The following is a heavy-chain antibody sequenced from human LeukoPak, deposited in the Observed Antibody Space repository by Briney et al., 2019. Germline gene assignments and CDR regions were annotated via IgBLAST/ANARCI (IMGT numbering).Heavy chain of an antibody. CDR2: ISGSGGST. CDR3: ARGRSSSYSNWFDP. Sequence: PGGSLRLSCAASGFTFSSYAMSWVRQAPGKGLEWVSAISGSGGSTYYADSVKGRFTISRDNSKNTLYLQMNSLRAEDTAVYYCARGRSSSYSNWFDPWGQGTLVTVSS. V-gene: IGHV3-23*01. D-gene: IGHD6-13*01. CDR1: GFTFSSYA. J-gene: IGHJ5*02.